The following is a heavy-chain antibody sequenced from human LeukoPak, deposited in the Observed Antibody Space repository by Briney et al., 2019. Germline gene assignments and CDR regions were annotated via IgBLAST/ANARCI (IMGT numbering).Heavy chain of an antibody. D-gene: IGHD4-17*01. Sequence: GSLRLSCAASGFTVSSNYMSWVRQAPGKGLEWVSVIYSGGSTYYADSVKGRFTISRDNSKNTLYLQMNSLRAEDTAVYYCTTALMTTVTDWGQGTLVTVSS. CDR1: GFTVSSNY. CDR3: TTALMTTVTD. J-gene: IGHJ4*02. V-gene: IGHV3-53*01. CDR2: IYSGGST.